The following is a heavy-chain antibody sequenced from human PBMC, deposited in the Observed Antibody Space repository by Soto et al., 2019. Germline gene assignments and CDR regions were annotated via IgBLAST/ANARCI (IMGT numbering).Heavy chain of an antibody. J-gene: IGHJ6*03. CDR3: ASQQGYCSGGSCYFRNYYYYYMDV. D-gene: IGHD2-15*01. V-gene: IGHV4-39*01. CDR2: IYYSGST. Sequence: PSETLSLTCTVSGGSISSYYWGWIRQPPGKGLEWIGSIYYSGSTYYNPSLKSRVTISVDTSKNQFSLKLSSVTAADTAVYYCASQQGYCSGGSCYFRNYYYYYMDVWGKGTTVTVSS. CDR1: GGSISSYY.